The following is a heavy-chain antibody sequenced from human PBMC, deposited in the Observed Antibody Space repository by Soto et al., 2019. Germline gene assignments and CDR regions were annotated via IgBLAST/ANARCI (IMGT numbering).Heavy chain of an antibody. J-gene: IGHJ6*02. CDR3: ARDLYCTNGVCPDYYGMDV. V-gene: IGHV4-61*01. Sequence: PSETLSLTCTVSGGSVSSGSYYWSWIRQPPGKGLEWIGYIYYSGSTNYNPSLKSRVTISVDTSKNQFSLKLSSVTAADTAVYYCARDLYCTNGVCPDYYGMDVWGQGTTVTVSS. D-gene: IGHD2-8*01. CDR2: IYYSGST. CDR1: GGSVSSGSYY.